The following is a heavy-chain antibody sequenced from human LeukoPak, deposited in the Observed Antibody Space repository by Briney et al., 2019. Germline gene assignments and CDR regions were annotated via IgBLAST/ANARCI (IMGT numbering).Heavy chain of an antibody. CDR2: VYYSGST. J-gene: IGHJ4*02. V-gene: IGHV4-59*01. CDR1: GSSISIYY. D-gene: IGHD3-10*01. CDR3: AGGSGGSGSFFYYFDN. Sequence: SETLSLTCTVSGSSISIYYWSWIRQPPGKGLEWIGYVYYSGSTNYNPSLKTRVTISVDTSKSQFSLKLNSVTAADAAIYYCAGGSGGSGSFFYYFDNWGQGTLVTVSS.